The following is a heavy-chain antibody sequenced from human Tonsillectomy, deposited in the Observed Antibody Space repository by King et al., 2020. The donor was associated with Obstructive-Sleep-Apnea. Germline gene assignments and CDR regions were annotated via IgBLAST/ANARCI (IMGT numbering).Heavy chain of an antibody. CDR1: GFTFNGYA. V-gene: IGHV3-30-3*01. CDR3: ARDDVYYDSSGYYSY. J-gene: IGHJ4*02. CDR2: ISYAGSNK. D-gene: IGHD3-22*01. Sequence: VPLVESGGGVVQPGRSLRLSCAASGFTFNGYAMHWVRQAPGKGLEWVAFISYAGSNKHYADSVKGRFTISRDNSKNTLFLQMNSLRAEDTALYYCARDDVYYDSSGYYSYWGQGTLVTVSS.